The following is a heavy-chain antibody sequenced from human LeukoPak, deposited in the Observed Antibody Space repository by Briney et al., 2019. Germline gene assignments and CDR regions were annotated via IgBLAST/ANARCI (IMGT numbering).Heavy chain of an antibody. CDR1: GFTFSDYY. J-gene: IGHJ4*02. V-gene: IGHV3-11*01. Sequence: GGSLRLSCAASGFTFSDYYMSWIRQAPGKGLEWVSYISSSGCTIYYADSVKGRFTISRDNAKNSLYLQMNSLRAEDTAVYYCARDRLPMVRGVNRRWYFDYWGQGTLVTVSS. D-gene: IGHD3-10*01. CDR3: ARDRLPMVRGVNRRWYFDY. CDR2: ISSSGCTI.